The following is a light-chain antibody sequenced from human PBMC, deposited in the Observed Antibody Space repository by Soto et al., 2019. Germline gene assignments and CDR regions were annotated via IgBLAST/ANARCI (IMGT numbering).Light chain of an antibody. CDR2: DNT. V-gene: IGLV1-40*01. J-gene: IGLJ2*01. CDR3: QSYDRSLSAVV. Sequence: QAVLTQPPSVSGAPGQRVTISCTGSRSDIGAGYRVRWYQQVPGAAPKLLIYDNTNRPSGVSARFFGSKSGTSASLAITGLQAEDEADYYCQSYDRSLSAVVFGGGTQLTVL. CDR1: RSDIGAGYR.